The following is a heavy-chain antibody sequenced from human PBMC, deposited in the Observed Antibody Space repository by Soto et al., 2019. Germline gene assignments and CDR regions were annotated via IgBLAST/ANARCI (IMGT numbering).Heavy chain of an antibody. CDR2: TKPDGSES. V-gene: IGHV3-7*01. J-gene: IGHJ5*01. CDR1: GFIFSSSW. D-gene: IGHD2-15*01. Sequence: GGSLRLSCAVSGFIFSSSWMNWVRQAPGRGLEWVANTKPDGSESDYADSVKGRFTISRDNAKNTLYLQIESLRVEDTAVYYCARAGDAGCYFSDSWGQGALVTVSS. CDR3: ARAGDAGCYFSDS.